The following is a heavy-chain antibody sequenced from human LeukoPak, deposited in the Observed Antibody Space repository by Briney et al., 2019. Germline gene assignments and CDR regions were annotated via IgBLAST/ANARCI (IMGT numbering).Heavy chain of an antibody. J-gene: IGHJ4*02. D-gene: IGHD6-19*01. CDR3: AKARIAVAGGKWLFGYYFDY. CDR1: GFTFDDYA. CDR2: ISWNSGSI. Sequence: GRSLRLSCAASGFTFDDYAMHWVRQAPGKGLGWVSGISWNSGSIGYADSVKGRFTISRDNAKNSLYLQMNSLRAEDTALYYCAKARIAVAGGKWLFGYYFDYWGQGTLVTVSS. V-gene: IGHV3-9*01.